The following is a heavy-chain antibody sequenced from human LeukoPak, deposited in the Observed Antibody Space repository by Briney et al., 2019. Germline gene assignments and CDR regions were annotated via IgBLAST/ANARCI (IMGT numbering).Heavy chain of an antibody. CDR3: ARFPVWFGELFPRGGPEWFDP. CDR1: GYTFTGYY. V-gene: IGHV1-2*02. Sequence: GASVKVSCKASGYTFTGYYMHWVRQAPGQGLEWMGWINPNSGGTNYAQKFQGRVTMTRDTSISTAYMELSRLRSDDTAVYYCARFPVWFGELFPRGGPEWFDPWGQGTLVTVSS. D-gene: IGHD3-10*01. J-gene: IGHJ5*02. CDR2: INPNSGGT.